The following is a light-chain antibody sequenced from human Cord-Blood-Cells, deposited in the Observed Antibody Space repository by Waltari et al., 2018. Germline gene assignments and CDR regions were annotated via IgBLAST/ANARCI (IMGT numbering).Light chain of an antibody. V-gene: IGLV2-23*01. J-gene: IGLJ2*01. Sequence: QSALTQPASVSGSPGQSITISCTGTSSDVGSYNLVPWYQQHPGKAPKLMIYEGSKRPSGVSNRFSGSKSDNTASLTISGLQAEDEADYYCCSYAGSSTPVVFGGGTKLTVL. CDR3: CSYAGSSTPVV. CDR1: SSDVGSYNL. CDR2: EGS.